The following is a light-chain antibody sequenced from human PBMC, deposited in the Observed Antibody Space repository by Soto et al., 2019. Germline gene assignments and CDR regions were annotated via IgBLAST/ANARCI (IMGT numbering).Light chain of an antibody. CDR1: SSDVGGYNF. V-gene: IGLV2-14*03. CDR3: SSYRSGSTRVV. CDR2: DVS. Sequence: QSALTQPASVSGSPGQSITISCTGTSSDVGGYNFVSWYQQHPGKVPKVMIYDVSKRPSGVSNRFSGSKSGNTASLTISGLQVEGEADYYCSSYRSGSTRVVFGGGTQLTVL. J-gene: IGLJ2*01.